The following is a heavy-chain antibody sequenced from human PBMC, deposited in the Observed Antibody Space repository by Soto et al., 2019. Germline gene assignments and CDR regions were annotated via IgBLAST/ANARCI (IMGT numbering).Heavy chain of an antibody. Sequence: GGSLRLSCSASGFTFSSYATHWVRQAPGKGLEYVSAISSNGGSTYYADSVKGRFTISRDNSKNTLYLQMSSLRAEDTAVYYCVKDLVVYYYDSSGYYPFDYWGQGTLVTVSS. CDR3: VKDLVVYYYDSSGYYPFDY. CDR2: ISSNGGST. J-gene: IGHJ4*02. CDR1: GFTFSSYA. V-gene: IGHV3-64D*08. D-gene: IGHD3-22*01.